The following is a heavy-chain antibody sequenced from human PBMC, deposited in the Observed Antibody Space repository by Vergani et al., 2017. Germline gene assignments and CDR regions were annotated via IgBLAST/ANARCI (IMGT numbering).Heavy chain of an antibody. D-gene: IGHD3-3*01. J-gene: IGHJ5*02. Sequence: EVQLVESGGGLVKPGGSLRLSCAASGFTFSSYSMNWVRQAPGKGLEWVSSISSSSSYIYYADSVKGRFTISRDNAKNSLYLQMNRLRAEDTAVYYCAEEAEYYDFWSGSYKNWFDPWGQGTLVTVSS. CDR3: AEEAEYYDFWSGSYKNWFDP. V-gene: IGHV3-21*01. CDR2: ISSSSSYI. CDR1: GFTFSSYS.